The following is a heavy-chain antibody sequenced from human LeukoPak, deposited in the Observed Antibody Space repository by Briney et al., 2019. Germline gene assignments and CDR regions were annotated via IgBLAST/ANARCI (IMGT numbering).Heavy chain of an antibody. Sequence: SETLSLTCTVSGGSIGSSYYYWGWIRQPPGKGLEWIGSIYDSGSTYYNPSLKSRVTISVDTSKNQFSLKLNSVTAADTAVYYCARTMYYYDSSGYYYAYYFDYWGQGTLVTVSS. V-gene: IGHV4-39*01. J-gene: IGHJ4*02. CDR2: IYDSGST. D-gene: IGHD3-22*01. CDR3: ARTMYYYDSSGYYYAYYFDY. CDR1: GGSIGSSYYY.